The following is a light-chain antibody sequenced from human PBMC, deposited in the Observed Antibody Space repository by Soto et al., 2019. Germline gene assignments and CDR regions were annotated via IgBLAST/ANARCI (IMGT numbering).Light chain of an antibody. Sequence: QLVPTQSPSASASLGASVKVTCSLSSGQSSYAIAWHQQRTEKGPRYLMKGNSDGSHSKGDGIPDRFSGSSSGAERYLSISSRQSEDEADYYCQTWDSGIRVFGGGTKLTVL. CDR3: QTWDSGIRV. J-gene: IGLJ2*01. CDR1: SGQSSYA. CDR2: GNSDGSH. V-gene: IGLV4-69*01.